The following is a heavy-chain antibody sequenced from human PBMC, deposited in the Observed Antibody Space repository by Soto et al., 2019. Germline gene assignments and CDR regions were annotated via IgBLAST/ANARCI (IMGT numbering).Heavy chain of an antibody. CDR3: VIDIVDNENYYYGMDV. CDR1: GFTFSSYA. Sequence: PGGSLRLSCSASGFTFSSYAMHWVRQAPGKGLEYVSAISSNGGSTYYADSVKGRFTISRDNSKNTLYLQMSSLRAEDTAVYYCVIDIVDNENYYYGMDVWGQGTTVTVSS. J-gene: IGHJ6*02. D-gene: IGHD1-26*01. V-gene: IGHV3-64D*06. CDR2: ISSNGGST.